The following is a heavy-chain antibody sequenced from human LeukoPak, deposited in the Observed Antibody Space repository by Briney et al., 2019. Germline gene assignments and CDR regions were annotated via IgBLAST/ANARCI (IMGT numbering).Heavy chain of an antibody. CDR2: IWCDGSNK. J-gene: IGHJ3*02. CDR1: GFTFSSYG. Sequence: PGRSLILSCAASGFTFSSYGMHWVRQAPGKGLEWVAVIWCDGSNKYYADSVKGRFTISRDNSKNTLYLQMNSLKAEDTAVYYCARDYYDSSGQLHAGAHAFDIWGQGTMVTVSS. D-gene: IGHD3-22*01. CDR3: ARDYYDSSGQLHAGAHAFDI. V-gene: IGHV3-33*01.